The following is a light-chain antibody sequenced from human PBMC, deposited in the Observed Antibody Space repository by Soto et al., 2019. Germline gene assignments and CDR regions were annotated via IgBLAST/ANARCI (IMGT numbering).Light chain of an antibody. Sequence: PGERATLSCRASQSVSSGYLAWYQQKPGQAPRLLIYDASNRATGIPARFSGSGSGTDFTLTISSLEPEDFAVYYCQHRSNWPLTFGGGTKVDIK. V-gene: IGKV3-11*01. CDR2: DAS. J-gene: IGKJ4*01. CDR3: QHRSNWPLT. CDR1: QSVSSGY.